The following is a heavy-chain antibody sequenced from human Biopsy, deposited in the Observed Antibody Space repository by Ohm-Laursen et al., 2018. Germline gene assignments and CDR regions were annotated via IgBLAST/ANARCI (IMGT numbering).Heavy chain of an antibody. Sequence: PSVNVSCKVSGYTLTELSMHWVRQAPGKGLEWMGGFAPENGKTVYAQNFQARVSMTEDTSTDTTYMELRSLRSEDTAVYYCAADINVWNVNYWGQGTQVTVSS. J-gene: IGHJ4*02. CDR1: GYTLTELS. V-gene: IGHV1-24*01. CDR3: AADINVWNVNY. D-gene: IGHD1-1*01. CDR2: FAPENGKT.